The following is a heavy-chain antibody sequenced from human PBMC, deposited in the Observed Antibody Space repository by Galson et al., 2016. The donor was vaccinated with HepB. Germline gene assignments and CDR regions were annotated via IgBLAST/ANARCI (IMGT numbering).Heavy chain of an antibody. CDR2: ISNDGSNK. Sequence: SLRLSCAASGFILRSYAMHWVRQAPGKGLEWVAVISNDGSNKYYADSVKGRFTISRDNSKNTLYLHMNSLRAEDTAVHYCARGGVGATTCFDDWGQGTLVTVSS. J-gene: IGHJ4*02. CDR3: ARGGVGATTCFDD. D-gene: IGHD1-26*01. CDR1: GFILRSYA. V-gene: IGHV3-30-3*01.